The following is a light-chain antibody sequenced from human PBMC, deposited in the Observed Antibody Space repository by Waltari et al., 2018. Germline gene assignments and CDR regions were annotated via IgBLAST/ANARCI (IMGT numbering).Light chain of an antibody. CDR3: HQYNDWWT. CDR1: QSISSS. V-gene: IGKV3-15*01. CDR2: GAS. Sequence: EIVMTQSPATLSVSPGERAPPSCRASQSISSSLAWYQQKPGQAPRLLIYGASTRVPGIPARFSGSGSGTEFTLTISSLQSEDFAVYYCHQYNDWWTFGQGTKVEIK. J-gene: IGKJ1*01.